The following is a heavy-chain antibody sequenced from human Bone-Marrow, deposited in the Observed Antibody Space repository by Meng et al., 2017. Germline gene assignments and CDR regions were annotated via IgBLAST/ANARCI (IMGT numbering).Heavy chain of an antibody. D-gene: IGHD1-26*01. CDR1: GATFSSYA. CDR3: ASGLSGSYQNWFDP. J-gene: IGHJ5*02. V-gene: IGHV1-69*05. Sequence: QVKLVQAGAEVKKPRSSVKVSCKASGATFSSYAISWVRQAPGQGLEWMGGIIPIFGTANYAQKFQGRVTITTDESTSTAYMELSSLRSEDTAVYYCASGLSGSYQNWFDPWGQGTLVTVSS. CDR2: IIPIFGTA.